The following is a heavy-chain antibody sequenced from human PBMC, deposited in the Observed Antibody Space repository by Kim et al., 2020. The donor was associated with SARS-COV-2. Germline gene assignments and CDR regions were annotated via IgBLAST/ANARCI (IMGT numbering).Heavy chain of an antibody. CDR3: ASGLRFLEWLSKYAFDI. CDR1: GGSFSGYY. Sequence: SETLSLTCAVYGGSFSGYYWSWIRQPPGKGLEWIGEINHSGSTNYKPSLKSRVTISVDTSKNQFSLKLSSVTAADTAVYYCASGLRFLEWLSKYAFDIWGQGTMVTVSS. CDR2: INHSGST. V-gene: IGHV4-34*01. J-gene: IGHJ3*02. D-gene: IGHD3-3*01.